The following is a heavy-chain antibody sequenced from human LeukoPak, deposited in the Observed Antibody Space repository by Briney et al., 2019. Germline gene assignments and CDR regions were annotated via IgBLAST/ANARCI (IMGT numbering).Heavy chain of an antibody. J-gene: IGHJ6*02. V-gene: IGHV3-66*01. Sequence: PGGSLRLSCAASGFTVSYNYMSWVRQAPGKGLEWVSVIYSGGSTYYADSVKGRFTISRDNSKNTLFLQMNSLRPEDTAVYYCARDREVLDALDVWGQGTTVSVFS. CDR3: ARDREVLDALDV. D-gene: IGHD1-26*01. CDR2: IYSGGST. CDR1: GFTVSYNY.